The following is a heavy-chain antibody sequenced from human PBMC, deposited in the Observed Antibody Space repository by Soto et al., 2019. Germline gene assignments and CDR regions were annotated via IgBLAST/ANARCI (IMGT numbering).Heavy chain of an antibody. CDR3: ARYSKSAHRYYYYYMDV. CDR2: IYYSGST. J-gene: IGHJ6*03. Sequence: SETLSLTCTVSGGSISSGGYYWSWIRQHPGKGLEWIGYIYYSGSTYYNPSLKSRVTISVDTSKNQFSLKLSSVTAADTAVYYCARYSKSAHRYYYYYMDVWGKGTTVTVSS. D-gene: IGHD4-4*01. V-gene: IGHV4-31*03. CDR1: GGSISSGGYY.